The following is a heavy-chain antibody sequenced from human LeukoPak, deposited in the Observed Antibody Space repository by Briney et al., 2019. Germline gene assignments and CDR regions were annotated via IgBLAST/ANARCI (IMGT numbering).Heavy chain of an antibody. J-gene: IGHJ4*02. Sequence: GGSLRLSCAASGFTFSSYAMHWVRQAPGKGLEYVSAISSNGGSTYYANSVKGRFTISRDNSKNTLYLQMGSLRAEDMAVYYCARDEYAVPGGDYWGQGTLVTVSS. CDR3: ARDEYAVPGGDY. D-gene: IGHD3-16*01. CDR1: GFTFSSYA. V-gene: IGHV3-64*01. CDR2: ISSNGGST.